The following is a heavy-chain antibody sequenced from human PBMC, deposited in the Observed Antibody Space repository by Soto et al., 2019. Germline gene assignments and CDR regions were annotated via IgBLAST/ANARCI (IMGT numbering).Heavy chain of an antibody. CDR2: ISSSSSYI. CDR3: ARDWQPHGSGWYYYYMDV. V-gene: IGHV3-21*01. CDR1: GFTFSSYS. D-gene: IGHD6-19*01. Sequence: GGSLRLSSASSGFTFSSYSMNSVRQAPGKGLEWVSSISSSSSYIYYADSVKGRFTISRDNAKNSLYLQMNSLRAEDTAVYYCARDWQPHGSGWYYYYMDVWGKGT. J-gene: IGHJ6*03.